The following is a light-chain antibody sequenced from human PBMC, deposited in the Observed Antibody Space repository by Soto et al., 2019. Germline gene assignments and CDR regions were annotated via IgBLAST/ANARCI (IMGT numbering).Light chain of an antibody. CDR3: QSYDSSLSGFYV. Sequence: QSVLTQPPSVSGAPGQRVTISCTGGSSNIGAGYDVHWYQQLPGTAPKLLIYGNSNRPSGVPDRFSGSKSGTSASLAITGLQAEDEADYYCQSYDSSLSGFYVFGTGTKLTV. CDR2: GNS. CDR1: SSNIGAGYD. V-gene: IGLV1-40*01. J-gene: IGLJ1*01.